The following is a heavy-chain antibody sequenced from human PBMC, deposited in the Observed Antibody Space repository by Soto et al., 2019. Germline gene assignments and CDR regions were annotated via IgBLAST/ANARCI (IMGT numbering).Heavy chain of an antibody. D-gene: IGHD3-10*01. Sequence: EVQLVESGGGLVQPGGSVRLSCAASGFVFSMYWMHWVRQAPDKGLEWVSRISDDGSTIHYADSVKGRFSISRDNAQTILFLEMTALRDDDTAVYYCVRGPRPSSVGTGAFWGQGSPVTVSS. V-gene: IGHV3-74*01. J-gene: IGHJ4*02. CDR1: GFVFSMYW. CDR3: VRGPRPSSVGTGAF. CDR2: ISDDGSTI.